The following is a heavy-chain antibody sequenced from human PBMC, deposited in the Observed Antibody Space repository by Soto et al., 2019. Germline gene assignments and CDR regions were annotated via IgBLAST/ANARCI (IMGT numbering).Heavy chain of an antibody. CDR1: GGSFSGFY. CDR3: ARGKTYCSRDICYDHFDY. V-gene: IGHV4-34*01. Sequence: PSETLSLTCAVYGGSFSGFYWGWIRQPPGKGLEWIGEIKHSGSTNYNPSLKSRVTISVDTSKNQFSLNLRSVTAADTAAYYCARGKTYCSRDICYDHFDYWGQGTLVTVSS. J-gene: IGHJ4*02. D-gene: IGHD2-15*01. CDR2: IKHSGST.